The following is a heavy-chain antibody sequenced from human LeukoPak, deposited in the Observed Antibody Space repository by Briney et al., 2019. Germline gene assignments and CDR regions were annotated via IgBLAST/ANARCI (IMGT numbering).Heavy chain of an antibody. CDR2: IIPIFGTA. D-gene: IGHD6-19*01. V-gene: IGHV1-69*01. CDR3: ASMPGIAVAGSFLFDY. CDR1: GGTFSSYA. J-gene: IGHJ4*02. Sequence: ASVKVSCKASGGTFSSYAISWVRQAPGQGLEWMGGIIPIFGTANYAQKFQGRVTITADESTSTAYMELSSLRSEDTAVYYCASMPGIAVAGSFLFDYWGQGTLVTVPS.